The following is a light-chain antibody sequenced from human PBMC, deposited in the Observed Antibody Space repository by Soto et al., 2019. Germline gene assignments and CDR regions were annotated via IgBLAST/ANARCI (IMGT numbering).Light chain of an antibody. CDR2: KAS. J-gene: IGKJ1*01. CDR1: QGISNY. V-gene: IGKV1-5*03. CDR3: QHYNSYSEA. Sequence: DVQMTQSPSSLSASVGDRVIITCRASQGISNYLAWYQQKPGKAPKLLIYKASTLKSGVPSRFSGSGSGTEFTLTISSLQPDDFATYYCQHYNSYSEAFGQGTKVDI.